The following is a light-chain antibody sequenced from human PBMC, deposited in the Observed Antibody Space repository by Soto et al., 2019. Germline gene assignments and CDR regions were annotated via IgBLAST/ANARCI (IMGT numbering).Light chain of an antibody. J-gene: IGKJ2*02. Sequence: EIVMTQSPATLSVSPGERATLSCRASQSVSSNLAWYQQKPGQAPRLLIYGASTRATGIPARFSGSGSGTEFTLTISSLRSEDFAVYYCQQRGKWPSTFGPGTKVDIK. V-gene: IGKV3-15*01. CDR2: GAS. CDR1: QSVSSN. CDR3: QQRGKWPST.